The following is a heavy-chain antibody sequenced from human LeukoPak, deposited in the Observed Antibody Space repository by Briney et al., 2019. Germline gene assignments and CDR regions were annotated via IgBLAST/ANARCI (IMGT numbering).Heavy chain of an antibody. Sequence: SVKVSCEASGGTFSSYAISWVRQAPGQGLEWMGGIIPIFGTANYAQKFQGTVTITAVESTSTAYMELSSLRSEDTAVYYCARVDSSSYYYYYYMDVWGKGTTVTVSS. D-gene: IGHD6-6*01. V-gene: IGHV1-69*01. J-gene: IGHJ6*03. CDR3: ARVDSSSYYYYYYMDV. CDR1: GGTFSSYA. CDR2: IIPIFGTA.